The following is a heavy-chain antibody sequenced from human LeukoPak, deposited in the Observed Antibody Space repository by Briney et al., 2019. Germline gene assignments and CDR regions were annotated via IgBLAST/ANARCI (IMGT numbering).Heavy chain of an antibody. J-gene: IGHJ6*02. Sequence: SETLSLTCAVSGGSISSSNWWSWVRQPPGKGLEWIGEIYHSGSTNYNPSLKSRVTISVDKSKNQFSLKLTSVTAADTAVYDCARIPYYCYALDVWGQGTTVTVSS. CDR2: IYHSGST. CDR3: ARIPYYCYALDV. CDR1: GGSISSSNW. V-gene: IGHV4-4*02.